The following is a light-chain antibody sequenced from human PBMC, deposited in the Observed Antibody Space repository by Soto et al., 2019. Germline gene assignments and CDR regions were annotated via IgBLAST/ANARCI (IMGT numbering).Light chain of an antibody. CDR2: GAS. V-gene: IGKV3-20*01. CDR3: QQYGTTLFT. Sequence: EIVLTQSPRTLSLSPGETVTLSCRASQSISSSYVAWYQQKPGQAPRLLIYGASTRATDIPDRFSGRGSGTGFTLTISRLEPEGFAMYYCQQYGTTLFTFGPGTKLEIK. J-gene: IGKJ3*01. CDR1: QSISSSY.